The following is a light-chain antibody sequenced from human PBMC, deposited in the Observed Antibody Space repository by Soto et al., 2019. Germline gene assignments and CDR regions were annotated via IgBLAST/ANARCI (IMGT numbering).Light chain of an antibody. CDR2: DVT. CDR1: SSDVGGYNF. CDR3: TSYAGSHIPVL. J-gene: IGLJ2*01. V-gene: IGLV2-8*01. Sequence: QSVLTQPPSASGSPGQSVTISCTGTSSDVGGYNFVSWYQQHPGKAPKLMIYDVTERPSGVPDRFSGSKSGNTASLTVSGHQSEDEADYYCTSYAGSHIPVLFGGGTKLTVL.